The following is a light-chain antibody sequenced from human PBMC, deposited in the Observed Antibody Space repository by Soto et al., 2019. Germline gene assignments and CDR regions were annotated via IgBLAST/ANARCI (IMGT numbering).Light chain of an antibody. CDR1: QSISSW. V-gene: IGKV1-5*01. Sequence: DIQMTQSPSTLSASVGDRVTITCRASQSISSWLAWYQQKPGKAPKLLIYDASSLESGVPSRFRGFGAGTDFTLTITSLQAEDFATYYCQQTYSPPWTFGQGTKVDIK. J-gene: IGKJ1*01. CDR3: QQTYSPPWT. CDR2: DAS.